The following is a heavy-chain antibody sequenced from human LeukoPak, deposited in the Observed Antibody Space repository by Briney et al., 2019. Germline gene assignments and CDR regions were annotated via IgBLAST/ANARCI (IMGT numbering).Heavy chain of an antibody. CDR3: AREAARFLEWFPSK. CDR2: ITPIFGTA. D-gene: IGHD3-3*01. CDR1: GGTFSSYA. Sequence: WPSVNLSCKASGGTFSSYAISWVRQAPGQGLEWMGRITPIFGTANYAQKFQGRVTITTDESTSTAYMELSSLRSEDTAVYYCAREAARFLEWFPSKWGQGTLVTVSA. J-gene: IGHJ4*02. V-gene: IGHV1-69*05.